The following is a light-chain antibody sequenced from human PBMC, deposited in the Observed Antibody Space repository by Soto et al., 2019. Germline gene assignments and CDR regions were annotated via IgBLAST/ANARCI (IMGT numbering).Light chain of an antibody. CDR2: GAS. J-gene: IGKJ2*01. Sequence: EIVLTQSPGTLSLSPGDRATLSCRASQSVSSSYFAWYQQKPGQAPRLLIYGASTRATGIPDRFSGSGSGTDFTLTITRLEPEDFAVYYCQQYGTSLYTFGQGTKVDIK. CDR3: QQYGTSLYT. V-gene: IGKV3-20*01. CDR1: QSVSSSY.